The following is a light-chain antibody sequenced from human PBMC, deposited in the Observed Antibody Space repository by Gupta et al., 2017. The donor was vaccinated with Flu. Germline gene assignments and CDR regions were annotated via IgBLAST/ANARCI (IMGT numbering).Light chain of an antibody. V-gene: IGKV3-20*01. CDR1: QSVNNNL. CDR2: GAS. J-gene: IGKJ2*01. Sequence: GERATLSGRASQSVNNNLWTWYQQKPGQAPRLLIYGASSRATGIPDRFSGTGSGTDFTLTIRRLEPEDVAVYYCQQYGISVYTLGKGAKLE. CDR3: QQYGISVYT.